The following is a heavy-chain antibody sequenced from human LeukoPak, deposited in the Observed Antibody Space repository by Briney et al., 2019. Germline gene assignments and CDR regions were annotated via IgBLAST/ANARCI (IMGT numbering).Heavy chain of an antibody. J-gene: IGHJ6*03. Sequence: SETLSLTCTVSGGSFSSHHWIWIRQPPGKGLEWIGYIYYSGSTNYNPSLKSRVTISVDTSKNQFSLKLSSVTAADTAVYYCARRPNSYYYYYMDVWGKGTTVTVSS. D-gene: IGHD4-23*01. CDR3: ARRPNSYYYYYMDV. V-gene: IGHV4-59*11. CDR2: IYYSGST. CDR1: GGSFSSHH.